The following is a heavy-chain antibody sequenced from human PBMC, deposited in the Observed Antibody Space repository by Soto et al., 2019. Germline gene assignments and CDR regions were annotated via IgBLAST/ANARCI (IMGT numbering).Heavy chain of an antibody. Sequence: ASVKVSCKASGYTFTGYYMHWVRQAPGQGLEWMGWINPNSGGTNYAQKFQGRVTMTRDTSISTAYMELSRLRSDDTAVYYCAREGVDFSTYYYCYCGMDDCGQGNTVTVS. CDR3: AREGVDFSTYYYCYCGMDD. CDR1: GYTFTGYY. CDR2: INPNSGGT. D-gene: IGHD3-3*01. V-gene: IGHV1-2*02. J-gene: IGHJ6*02.